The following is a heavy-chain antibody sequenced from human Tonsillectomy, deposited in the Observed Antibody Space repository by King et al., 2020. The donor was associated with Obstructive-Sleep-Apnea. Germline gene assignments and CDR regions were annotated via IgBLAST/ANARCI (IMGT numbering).Heavy chain of an antibody. V-gene: IGHV3-48*01. J-gene: IGHJ2*01. CDR2: ITRDSSTI. D-gene: IGHD4-17*01. CDR1: GFTFRTQS. Sequence: VQLVESGGGLVQPGGSLRLSCVASGFTFRTQSMTWVRQAPGKGLEWVSYITRDSSTIYYADSVKGRFTISRDNAKNSLYLQMSSLRAADTAVYYCARLVYDSGDYVNWYFDLRGRVTFVTVAS. CDR3: ARLVYDSGDYVNWYFDL.